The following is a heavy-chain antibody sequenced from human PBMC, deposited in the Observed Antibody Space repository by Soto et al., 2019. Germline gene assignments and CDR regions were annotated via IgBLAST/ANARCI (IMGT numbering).Heavy chain of an antibody. CDR1: GGSVSSGSYY. V-gene: IGHV4-61*01. J-gene: IGHJ6*03. CDR2: IYYSGST. CDR3: ASQRLGYYYMDV. Sequence: SETLSLTCTVSGGSVSSGSYYWSWIRQPPGKGLEWIGYIYYSGSTNYNPSLKSRVTMTRDTSISTAYMELSRLRSDDTAVYYCASQRLGYYYMDVWGKGTTVTVSS.